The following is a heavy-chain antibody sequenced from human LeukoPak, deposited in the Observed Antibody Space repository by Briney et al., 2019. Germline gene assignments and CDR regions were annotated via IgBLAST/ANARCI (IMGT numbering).Heavy chain of an antibody. CDR3: AKALTYYYDSSGPGGAFDI. J-gene: IGHJ3*02. D-gene: IGHD3-22*01. V-gene: IGHV3-30*18. CDR2: ISYDGSNK. CDR1: GFTFSSYG. Sequence: GGSLRLSCAASGFTFSSYGMHWVRQAPGKGLEWVAVISYDGSNKYYADSVKGRFTISRDNSKNTLYLQMNSLRAEGTAVYYCAKALTYYYDSSGPGGAFDIWGQGTMVTVSS.